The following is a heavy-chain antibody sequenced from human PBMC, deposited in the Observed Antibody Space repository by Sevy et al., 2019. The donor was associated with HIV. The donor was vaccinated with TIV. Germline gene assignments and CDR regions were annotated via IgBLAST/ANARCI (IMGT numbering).Heavy chain of an antibody. CDR3: ARGSYYCYSTWGYYMDV. CDR2: IYYSGST. V-gene: IGHV4-31*03. Sequence: SENLSLTCTVSGGSISSGGYYCSWIRQHPGKGLEWIGYIYYSGSTYYNPSLKSRVTISVDTSNNQFSLKLSSVAAADTALYYCARGSYYCYSTWGYYMDVWGKGTLVTISS. J-gene: IGHJ6*03. D-gene: IGHD3-22*01. CDR1: GGSISSGGYY.